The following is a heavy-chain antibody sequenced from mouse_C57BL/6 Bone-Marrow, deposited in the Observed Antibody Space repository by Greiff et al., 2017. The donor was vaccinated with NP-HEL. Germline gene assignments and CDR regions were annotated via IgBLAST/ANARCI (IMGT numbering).Heavy chain of an antibody. CDR3: ARADGSSYEYAMDY. V-gene: IGHV5-17*01. J-gene: IGHJ4*01. Sequence: EVLLVESGAGLVKPGGSLKLSCAASGFTFSDYGMHWVRQAPEKGLEWVAYISSGSSTIYYADTVKGRFTISRDNAKNTLYLQMTSLRSEDTAMYYCARADGSSYEYAMDYWGQGTSVTVSS. D-gene: IGHD1-1*01. CDR2: ISSGSSTI. CDR1: GFTFSDYG.